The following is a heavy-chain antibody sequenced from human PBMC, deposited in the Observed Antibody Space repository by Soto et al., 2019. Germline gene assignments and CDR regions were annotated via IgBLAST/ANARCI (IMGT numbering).Heavy chain of an antibody. V-gene: IGHV3-49*04. Sequence: GGSLRLSCTASGFNFGDYATHWVRQAPGKGLEWVGLIRAKAHGGTIDYAASVRGRFTISRDDSKSIAYLQMNSLKTEDTALYYCTRAYSSSPLDYWGQGTRVTVSS. CDR2: IRAKAHGGTI. CDR1: GFNFGDYA. CDR3: TRAYSSSPLDY. J-gene: IGHJ4*02. D-gene: IGHD6-13*01.